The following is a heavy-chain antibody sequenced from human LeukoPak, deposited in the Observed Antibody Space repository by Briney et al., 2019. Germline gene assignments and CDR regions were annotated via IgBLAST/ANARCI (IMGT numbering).Heavy chain of an antibody. CDR1: GFTFSSYW. D-gene: IGHD1-1*01. J-gene: IGHJ5*02. V-gene: IGHV3-7*03. CDR2: IKQDGTEK. Sequence: GGSLRLSCAASGFTFSSYWMSWVRQAPGKGLEWVANIKQDGTEKYYVDSVKGRFTISRDNAKKSLYLQMNSLRAEDTAVYYCARAPANWNDGMRWFDPWGQGTLVTVSS. CDR3: ARAPANWNDGMRWFDP.